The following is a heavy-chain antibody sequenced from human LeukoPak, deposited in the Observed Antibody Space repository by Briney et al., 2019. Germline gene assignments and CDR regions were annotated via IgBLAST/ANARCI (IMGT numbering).Heavy chain of an antibody. Sequence: ETLSLTCAVYGGSFSGYYWMHWVRQAPGKVLVWVSRINSDGSSTSYADSVKGRFTISRDNAKNTLYLQMNSLRAEDTAVYYCARDGYYNYFDYWGQGTLVTVSS. CDR3: ARDGYYNYFDY. V-gene: IGHV3-74*01. CDR1: GGSFSGYYW. CDR2: INSDGSST. J-gene: IGHJ4*02. D-gene: IGHD3-22*01.